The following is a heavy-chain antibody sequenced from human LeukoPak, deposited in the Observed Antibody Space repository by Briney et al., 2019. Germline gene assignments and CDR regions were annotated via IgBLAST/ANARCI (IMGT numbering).Heavy chain of an antibody. Sequence: GGSLRLLCAASGFIFSSYAMSWARQAPGKGWEGVSAISGSGGSTYYADSVKGRFTMSRDNSKNTLYLQMNSLRAEDTAVYYCAKDLMEYYDSSGYFFDYWGQGTLVTVSS. CDR3: AKDLMEYYDSSGYFFDY. D-gene: IGHD3-22*01. CDR1: GFIFSSYA. J-gene: IGHJ4*02. CDR2: ISGSGGST. V-gene: IGHV3-23*01.